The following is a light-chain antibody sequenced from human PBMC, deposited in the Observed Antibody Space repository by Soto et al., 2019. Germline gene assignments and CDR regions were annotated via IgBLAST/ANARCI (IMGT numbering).Light chain of an antibody. CDR1: QSVSSY. CDR3: QKRSNWPPDT. V-gene: IGKV3-11*01. J-gene: IGKJ2*01. CDR2: DAS. Sequence: EIVLTQSPATLSLSPGERATLSCRASQSVSSYLAWYQQKPGQAPRLLIYDASNRATGIPARFSGSGSGTDFTLTISSLEPEDFAVYYWQKRSNWPPDTCGQGTKLEIK.